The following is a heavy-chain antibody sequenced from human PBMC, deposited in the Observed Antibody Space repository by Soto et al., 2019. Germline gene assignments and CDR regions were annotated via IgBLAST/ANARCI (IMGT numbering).Heavy chain of an antibody. CDR3: ARVPTPYDYVCGSYPFFYLDY. CDR1: GGTFSSYA. CDR2: IIPIFVTA. J-gene: IGHJ4*02. V-gene: IGHV1-69*06. Sequence: AVKVSYKVSGGTFSSYAISWVRQAPGQGLEWMGGIIPIFVTANYAQKFQGRVTIAAYKSTSTAYMELSSLRSEDTAVYYCARVPTPYDYVCGSYPFFYLDYWGQGTLVTVSS. D-gene: IGHD3-16*01.